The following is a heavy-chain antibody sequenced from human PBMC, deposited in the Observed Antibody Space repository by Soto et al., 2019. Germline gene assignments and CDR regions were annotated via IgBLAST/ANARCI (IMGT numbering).Heavy chain of an antibody. Sequence: SETLSLTCTVSGASINTHDYYWRWIRPTPGKGLEWIGYVYYSGSTDYIPSLKSRLSMSIDKSQNQFTLKLNSVTAADTATYYCARMSYFYDKWYFDLWGRGTLVTVSS. CDR1: GASINTHDYY. CDR3: ARMSYFYDKWYFDL. J-gene: IGHJ2*01. D-gene: IGHD3-22*01. CDR2: VYYSGST. V-gene: IGHV4-30-4*01.